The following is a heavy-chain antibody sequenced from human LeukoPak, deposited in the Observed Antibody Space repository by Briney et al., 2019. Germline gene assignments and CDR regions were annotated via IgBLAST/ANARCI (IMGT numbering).Heavy chain of an antibody. D-gene: IGHD3-3*01. Sequence: PSETLSLTCTVSGGSISNYYWSWIRQPPGKGLEWIGYIHYSGSTNYNPSLKSRVTISVDTSKNQFSLNLTSVTAADTAVYYYARVAGTIFGWFDPWGQGTLVTVSS. CDR1: GGSISNYY. CDR2: IHYSGST. V-gene: IGHV4-59*01. J-gene: IGHJ5*02. CDR3: ARVAGTIFGWFDP.